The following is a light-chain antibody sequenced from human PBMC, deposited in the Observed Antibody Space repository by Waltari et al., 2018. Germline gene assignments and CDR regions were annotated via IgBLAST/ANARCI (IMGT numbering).Light chain of an antibody. CDR2: GAS. Sequence: IVLTQSPGTLSLSPGERATLSCRASQSVGKYLAWYQQKPGQAPRLLIYGASSRAAGIPDRFSGSGSGADCSLTISRLEPEDFAVYYCQHHVRLPATFGQGTKVE. J-gene: IGKJ1*01. CDR1: QSVGKY. CDR3: QHHVRLPAT. V-gene: IGKV3-20*01.